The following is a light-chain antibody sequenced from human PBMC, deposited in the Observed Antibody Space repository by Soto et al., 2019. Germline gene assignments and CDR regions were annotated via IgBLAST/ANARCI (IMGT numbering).Light chain of an antibody. J-gene: IGLJ1*01. V-gene: IGLV2-14*01. Sequence: QSALTQPASVSGSPGQSITISCTGTSSDVGGYNYVSWYQQYPGKAPKLMISEVSIRPSGVSHRFSGSKSGNTAFLIISGPQAEDEADYYCSSYTTISPLDVFGTGTKLTVL. CDR3: SSYTTISPLDV. CDR1: SSDVGGYNY. CDR2: EVS.